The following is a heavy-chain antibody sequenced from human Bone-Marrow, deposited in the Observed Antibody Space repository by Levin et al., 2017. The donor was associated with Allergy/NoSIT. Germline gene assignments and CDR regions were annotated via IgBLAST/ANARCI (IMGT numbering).Heavy chain of an antibody. V-gene: IGHV4-61*01. J-gene: IGHJ3*02. Sequence: SQTLSLTCSVSGGSVRGENYYWSWLRQPPGKRLEWIGYISYSGSTTYSPSLESRVTISLGASENQFSLRLISLTAADTAVYYCARDHGDSSDAFAIWGQGTMVTVSS. D-gene: IGHD4-17*01. CDR1: GGSVRGENYY. CDR2: ISYSGST. CDR3: ARDHGDSSDAFAI.